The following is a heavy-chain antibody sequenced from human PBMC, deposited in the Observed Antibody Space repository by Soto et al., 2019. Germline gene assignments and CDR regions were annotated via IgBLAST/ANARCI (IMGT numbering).Heavy chain of an antibody. CDR1: GGSISSSSYY. V-gene: IGHV4-39*07. Sequence: SETLSLTCTVSGGSISSSSYYWGWIRQPPGKGLEWIGSIYYSGSTYYNPSLKSRVTISVDTSKNQFSLKLSSVTAADTAVYYCARLIRGVPWAARASAYYYYYMDVWGKGTTVTVSS. CDR2: IYYSGST. J-gene: IGHJ6*03. D-gene: IGHD3-10*01. CDR3: ARLIRGVPWAARASAYYYYYMDV.